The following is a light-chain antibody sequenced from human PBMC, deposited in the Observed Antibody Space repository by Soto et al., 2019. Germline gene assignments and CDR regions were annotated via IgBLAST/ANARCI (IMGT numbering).Light chain of an antibody. CDR2: EVS. J-gene: IGLJ1*01. CDR1: SSDVGSYNL. V-gene: IGLV2-23*02. CDR3: CSYAGSSTLV. Sequence: QSVLTQPASVSGSPGQSITISCTGTSSDVGSYNLVSWYQHHPGKAPKLMIYEVSKRPSGVSNRFSGSKSGNTASLTISELLAEDEADYYCCSYAGSSTLVFGTGTKVTVL.